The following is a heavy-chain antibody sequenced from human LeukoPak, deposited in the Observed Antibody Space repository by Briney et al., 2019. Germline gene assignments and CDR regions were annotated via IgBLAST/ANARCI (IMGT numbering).Heavy chain of an antibody. CDR3: ARETCSVCYMDV. CDR1: GFTFNSYW. Sequence: PGGSLRLSCAASGFTFNSYWMSWVRQAPGKGLEWVSAISVSGGTTYYADSVKGRFTISRDNSKNTLYLQMNSPRAEDTAVYYCARETCSVCYMDVWGKGTTVTVSS. D-gene: IGHD3-10*02. V-gene: IGHV3-23*01. J-gene: IGHJ6*03. CDR2: ISVSGGTT.